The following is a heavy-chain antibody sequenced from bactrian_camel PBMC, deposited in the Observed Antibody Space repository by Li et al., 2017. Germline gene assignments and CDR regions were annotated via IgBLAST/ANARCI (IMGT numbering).Heavy chain of an antibody. CDR3: AATTWTGFRYRANRMDRAIYNY. CDR1: GYTFSSMC. D-gene: IGHD7*01. Sequence: HVQLVESGGGSVQAGGSLRLSCAASTGSGYTFSSMCMGWFRQAPGKEREGVAVIDGAGTTNYADSVKGRFTISQDNAKNTLFLQMNSLKQEDTAMYYCAATTWTGFRYRANRMDRAIYNYWGQGTQVTVS. CDR2: IDGAGTT. J-gene: IGHJ4*01. V-gene: IGHV3S53*01.